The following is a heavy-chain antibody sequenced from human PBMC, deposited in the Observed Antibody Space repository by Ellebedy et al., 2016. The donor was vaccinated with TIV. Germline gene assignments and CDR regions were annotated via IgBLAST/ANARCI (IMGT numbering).Heavy chain of an antibody. J-gene: IGHJ4*02. CDR1: GFTVSSNY. CDR3: ARNRFCSSGDCYALGY. V-gene: IGHV3-66*01. CDR2: IYSGGST. Sequence: PGGSLRLSCAASGFTVSSNYMTWVRQAPGKGLEWVSTIYSGGSTYYADSVKDRFTMSRDNSKNTLYLHMNSLRAEDTAVYYCARNRFCSSGDCYALGYWGQGTLVTVSS. D-gene: IGHD2-15*01.